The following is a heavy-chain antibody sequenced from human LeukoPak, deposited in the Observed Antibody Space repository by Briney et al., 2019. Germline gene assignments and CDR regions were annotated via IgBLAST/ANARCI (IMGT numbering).Heavy chain of an antibody. CDR1: GYIFTNFY. V-gene: IGHV1-46*01. D-gene: IGHD6-13*01. CDR3: ARSEITTAGNDAFDI. CDR2: ISPSGGTT. J-gene: IGHJ3*02. Sequence: ASVKVSCKASGYIFTNFYIHWVRLAPGQGPEWMGMISPSGGTTDYAQKFQGRGMMTRDTSTSTDYMELSSLRSEDTAVYYCARSEITTAGNDAFDIWGQGTMVTVSS.